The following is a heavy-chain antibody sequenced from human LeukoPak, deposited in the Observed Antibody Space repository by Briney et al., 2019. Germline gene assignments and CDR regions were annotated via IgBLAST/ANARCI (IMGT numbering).Heavy chain of an antibody. J-gene: IGHJ4*02. D-gene: IGHD6-19*01. Sequence: SQTLSLTCTVSGGSISSGGYYWSWIRQPPGKGLEWIGYIYHSGSTYYNPSLKSRVTISVDRSKNQFSLKLSSVTAADTAVYYCARVTREAGSGWALGPYYFDYWGQGTLVTASS. CDR2: IYHSGST. CDR1: GGSISSGGYY. CDR3: ARVTREAGSGWALGPYYFDY. V-gene: IGHV4-30-2*01.